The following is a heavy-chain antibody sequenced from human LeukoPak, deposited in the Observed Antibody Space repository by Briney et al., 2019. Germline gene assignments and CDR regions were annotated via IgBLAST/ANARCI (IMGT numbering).Heavy chain of an antibody. V-gene: IGHV4-59*01. D-gene: IGHD3-10*01. CDR2: IYYSGST. CDR3: SKSRYYYGSGSYYSAYLMDV. CDR1: GGSISSDY. J-gene: IGHJ6*02. Sequence: SESLSLTCTVSGGSISSDYWSWIRQPPGKGLEWIGYIYYSGSTNYNPSLKSRVTISVDTSRNQFSLKLSSVTAADTAVYYCSKSRYYYGSGSYYSAYLMDVWGQGTTVTVSS.